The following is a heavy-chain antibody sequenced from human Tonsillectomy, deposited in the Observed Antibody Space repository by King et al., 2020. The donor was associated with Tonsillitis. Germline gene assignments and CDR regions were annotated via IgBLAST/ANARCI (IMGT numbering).Heavy chain of an antibody. D-gene: IGHD3-3*01. CDR2: INWNSGSI. J-gene: IGHJ4*02. CDR3: AKGAGLEWLLYHFDY. Sequence: VQLVESGGGLVQPGRSLRLSCAVSGFTFDDYAIHWVRQAPGKGLEWVSGINWNSGSISYADSVKGRFTISRDNAKNSLYLQMNSLRAEDTALYYCAKGAGLEWLLYHFDYWGQGTLVTVSS. V-gene: IGHV3-9*01. CDR1: GFTFDDYA.